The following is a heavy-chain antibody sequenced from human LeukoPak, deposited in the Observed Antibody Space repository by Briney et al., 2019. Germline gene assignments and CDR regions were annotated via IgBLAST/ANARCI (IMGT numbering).Heavy chain of an antibody. V-gene: IGHV3-74*01. Sequence: GGSLRLSCAASGFTVSSKYMTWVRQAPGKGLVWVSRIHSDGSTTDYADSVKGRFTITRDSAKNTLYLEMNSLRVEDTAVYYCTRDANHYGGMDVWGQGTTVTVSS. CDR1: GFTVSSKY. J-gene: IGHJ6*02. CDR2: IHSDGSTT. CDR3: TRDANHYGGMDV.